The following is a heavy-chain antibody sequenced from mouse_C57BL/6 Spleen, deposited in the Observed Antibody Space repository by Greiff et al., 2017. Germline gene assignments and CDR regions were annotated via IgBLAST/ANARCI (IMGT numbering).Heavy chain of an antibody. CDR3: ARAGGLRRDYYAMDY. V-gene: IGHV1-63*01. CDR2: IYPGGGYT. CDR1: GYTFTNYW. J-gene: IGHJ4*01. Sequence: VQLQESGAELVRPGTSVKMSCKASGYTFTNYWIGWAKQRPGHGLEWIGDIYPGGGYTNYNEKFKGKATLTADKSSSTAYMQFSSLTSEDSAIYYCARAGGLRRDYYAMDYWGQGTSVTVSS. D-gene: IGHD2-4*01.